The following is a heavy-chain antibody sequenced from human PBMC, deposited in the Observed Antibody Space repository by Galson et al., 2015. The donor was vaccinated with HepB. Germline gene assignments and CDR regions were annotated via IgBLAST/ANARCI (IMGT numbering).Heavy chain of an antibody. CDR2: ISYDGRNK. V-gene: IGHV3-33*01. Sequence: SLRLSCAASGFTFSGYGMHWVRQAPGKGLEWVTFISYDGRNKYYADSVKGRFTISRDNSKDTLYLQMNSLRAEDTAVYHCARDRRVGSGNYGFDYWGQGTLVSVSS. D-gene: IGHD1-26*01. J-gene: IGHJ4*02. CDR1: GFTFSGYG. CDR3: ARDRRVGSGNYGFDY.